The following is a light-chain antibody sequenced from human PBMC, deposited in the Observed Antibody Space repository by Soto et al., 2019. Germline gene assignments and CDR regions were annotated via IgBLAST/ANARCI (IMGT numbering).Light chain of an antibody. CDR2: AAS. V-gene: IGKV1-39*01. CDR3: QQTYSIPRT. Sequence: IQLNHSASSLSASVCGRFTITCRPSQGISSYLAWYQQKPGKAPKLLIYAASTLQRGVPSRFSVSESGADFTLTISSLQPEDFATYFCQQTYSIPRTLGQGTKVDIK. J-gene: IGKJ2*01. CDR1: QGISSY.